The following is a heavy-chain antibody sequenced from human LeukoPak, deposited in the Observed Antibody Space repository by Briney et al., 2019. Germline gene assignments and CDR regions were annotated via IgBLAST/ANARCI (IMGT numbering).Heavy chain of an antibody. Sequence: PSETLSLTCTVSGGSISSYYWSWIRQPPGKGLEWIGYIYYSGSTNYNPSLKSRVTISVDASKNQFSLKLSSVTAADTAVYYCARAVYMTTVTPRYFDLWGRGTLVTVSS. CDR2: IYYSGST. J-gene: IGHJ2*01. D-gene: IGHD4-17*01. CDR1: GGSISSYY. V-gene: IGHV4-59*01. CDR3: ARAVYMTTVTPRYFDL.